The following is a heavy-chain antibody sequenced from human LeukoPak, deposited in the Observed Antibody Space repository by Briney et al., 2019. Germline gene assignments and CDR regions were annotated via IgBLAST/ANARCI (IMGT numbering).Heavy chain of an antibody. J-gene: IGHJ4*02. V-gene: IGHV1-18*01. CDR2: ISAYNGNT. CDR3: ARDYSAASNFWSGYRLPYFDY. Sequence: ASVKVSCKASGYTLTSYGISWVRQAPGQGLEWMGWISAYNGNTNYAQKLQGRVTMTTDTSTSTAYMELRSLRSDDTAVYYCARDYSAASNFWSGYRLPYFDYWGLGTMVTVSS. CDR1: GYTLTSYG. D-gene: IGHD3-3*01.